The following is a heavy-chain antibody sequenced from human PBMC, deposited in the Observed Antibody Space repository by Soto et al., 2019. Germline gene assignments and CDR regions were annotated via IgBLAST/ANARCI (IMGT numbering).Heavy chain of an antibody. V-gene: IGHV1-69*06. CDR1: GGTFSSYA. D-gene: IGHD3-10*01. Sequence: GASVKVSCKASGGTFSSYAISWVRQAPGQGLEWMGGIIPIFGTANYAQKFQGRVTITADKSTSTAYMELSSLRSEDTAVYYCARVGGGLLLPYYYYGMVVWGQGTTVTCSS. CDR2: IIPIFGTA. CDR3: ARVGGGLLLPYYYYGMVV. J-gene: IGHJ6*02.